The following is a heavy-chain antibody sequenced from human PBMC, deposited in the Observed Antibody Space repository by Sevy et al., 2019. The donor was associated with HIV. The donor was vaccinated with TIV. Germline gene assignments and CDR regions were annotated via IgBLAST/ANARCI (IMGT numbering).Heavy chain of an antibody. D-gene: IGHD6-25*01. J-gene: IGHJ4*02. CDR2: ISSDVIRK. V-gene: IGHV3-30*09. Sequence: GGSLRLSCSVSGFNFSTYAMHWVRQAPGKGLEWVAVISSDVIRKYYGASVRGRFAISRDNSTNTLYLQMNSLRIEDTDVYSCARDARADAALPDYWGQGTLVTVSS. CDR1: GFNFSTYA. CDR3: ARDARADAALPDY.